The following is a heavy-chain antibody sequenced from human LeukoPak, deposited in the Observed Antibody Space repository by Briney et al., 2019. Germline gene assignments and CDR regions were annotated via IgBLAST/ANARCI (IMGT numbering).Heavy chain of an antibody. CDR1: AGSFSSYT. D-gene: IGHD2-21*02. V-gene: IGHV1-69*13. Sequence: ATVNHSAKASAGSFSSYTTGWVRQAPGPWLQSIGGIIPIFGTANYAQKFQGRVTITADESTSTAYMELSSLRSEDTAVYYCAREEREYCGGDCNDAFDIWGQGTMVTVSS. CDR3: AREEREYCGGDCNDAFDI. CDR2: IIPIFGTA. J-gene: IGHJ3*02.